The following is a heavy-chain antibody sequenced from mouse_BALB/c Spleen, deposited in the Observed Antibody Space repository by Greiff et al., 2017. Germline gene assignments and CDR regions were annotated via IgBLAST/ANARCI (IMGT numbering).Heavy chain of an antibody. J-gene: IGHJ3*01. CDR3: ARDQDDGGAWFAY. V-gene: IGHV2-6-7*01. Sequence: VMLVESGPGLVAPSQSLSITCTVSGFSLTGYGVNWVRQPPGKGLEWLGMIWGDGSTDYNSALKSRLSISKDHSKSQVFLKMNSLQTDDTARYYCARDQDDGGAWFAYWGQGTLVTVSA. CDR2: IWGDGST. CDR1: GFSLTGYG. D-gene: IGHD2-12*01.